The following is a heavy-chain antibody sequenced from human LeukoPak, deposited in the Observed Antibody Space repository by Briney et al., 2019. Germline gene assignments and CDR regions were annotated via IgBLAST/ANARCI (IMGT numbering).Heavy chain of an antibody. CDR3: ARRLAS. V-gene: IGHV3-48*01. CDR2: INPESTTM. J-gene: IGHJ5*01. CDR1: GFTFSSFG. Sequence: GGSLRLSCEGSGFTFSSFGMNWVRQAPGKGLEWLSYINPESTTMYYADSVRGRFTISRDNAKNSLHLQMNSLRVEDTAVYFCARRLASWGQGTLVTVSS.